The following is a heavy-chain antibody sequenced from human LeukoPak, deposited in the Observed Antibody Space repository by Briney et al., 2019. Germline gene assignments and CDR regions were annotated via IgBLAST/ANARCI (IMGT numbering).Heavy chain of an antibody. Sequence: KPSEPLSLTCTVSGGSISSSSYYWGWIRQPPGKGLEWIGSIYYSGSTYYNPSLKSRVTISVDTSKNQFSLKLSSVTAAETAVYYCARLTLNYYDSSGYRYWYFDLWGRGTLVTVSS. J-gene: IGHJ2*01. D-gene: IGHD3-22*01. CDR1: GGSISSSSYY. CDR3: ARLTLNYYDSSGYRYWYFDL. CDR2: IYYSGST. V-gene: IGHV4-39*01.